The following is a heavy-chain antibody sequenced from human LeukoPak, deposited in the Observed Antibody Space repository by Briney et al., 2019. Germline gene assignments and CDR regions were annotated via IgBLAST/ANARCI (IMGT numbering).Heavy chain of an antibody. CDR2: ISAYNGNT. V-gene: IGHV1-18*01. D-gene: IGHD2-2*02. J-gene: IGHJ3*02. CDR3: ARGIVVVPAAIPVDAFDI. Sequence: AASVKVSCKASGYTFTSYGISWVRQAPGQGLEWMGWISAYNGNTNYAQKLQGRVTMTTDTSTSTAYMELSSLRSEDTAVYYCARGIVVVPAAIPVDAFDIWGQGTMVTVSS. CDR1: GYTFTSYG.